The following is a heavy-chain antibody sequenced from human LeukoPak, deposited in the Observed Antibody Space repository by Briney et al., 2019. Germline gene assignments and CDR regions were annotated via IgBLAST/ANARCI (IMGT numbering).Heavy chain of an antibody. V-gene: IGHV5-51*01. J-gene: IGHJ3*02. CDR3: ARRGDIVVVPAAQYAFDI. CDR2: IYPGDSDT. Sequence: GESQKISCKGSGYSFTSYWIGWVRQMPGKGLEWMGIIYPGDSDTKYSPSFQGQVTISADKSISTAYLQWSSLKASDTAMYYCARRGDIVVVPAAQYAFDIWGQGTMVTVSS. CDR1: GYSFTSYW. D-gene: IGHD2-2*01.